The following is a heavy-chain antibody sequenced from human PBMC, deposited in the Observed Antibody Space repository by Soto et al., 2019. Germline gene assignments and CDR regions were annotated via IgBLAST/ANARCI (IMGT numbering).Heavy chain of an antibody. V-gene: IGHV1-3*01. J-gene: IGHJ4*02. CDR3: GRHLPLSDALKKGFDY. CDR2: INAGNGNT. Sequence: ASVKVSCKASGYTFTSYAMHWVRQAPGQRLEWMGWINAGNGNTKYSQKFQGRVTITRDTSASTAYLQWSSLKASDTAIYYCGRHLPLSDALKKGFDYWGQGTPVTVSS. D-gene: IGHD2-2*01. CDR1: GYTFTSYA.